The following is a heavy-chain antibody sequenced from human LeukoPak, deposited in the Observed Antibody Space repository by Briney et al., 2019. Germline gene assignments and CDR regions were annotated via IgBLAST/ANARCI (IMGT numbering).Heavy chain of an antibody. V-gene: IGHV4-59*01. D-gene: IGHD1-1*01. CDR1: GGSISSYY. CDR2: ISYSGST. CDR3: AREGTAGTNLNWFDP. J-gene: IGHJ5*02. Sequence: SETLSLTCTVSGGSISSYYWSWIRPPPGKGLEWIGYISYSGSTNFNPSLKSRVTISVDTSKNQFSLKLSSVTAADTAVYYCAREGTAGTNLNWFDPWGLGTLVTVSS.